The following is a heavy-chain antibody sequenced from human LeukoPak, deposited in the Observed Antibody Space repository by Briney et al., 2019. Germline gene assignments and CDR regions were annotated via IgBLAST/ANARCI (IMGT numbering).Heavy chain of an antibody. CDR1: GGYFSGHY. CDR3: ARGTPAGI. Sequence: SETLSLTCAVYGGYFSGHYWSWIRQPPGKGLEWIGEINHSGSTNYNPSLKSRVPISVDTPKNQFSLKLRSVTAADTAVYYCARGTPAGIWGQGTQVA. V-gene: IGHV4-34*01. D-gene: IGHD3-10*01. J-gene: IGHJ4*02. CDR2: INHSGST.